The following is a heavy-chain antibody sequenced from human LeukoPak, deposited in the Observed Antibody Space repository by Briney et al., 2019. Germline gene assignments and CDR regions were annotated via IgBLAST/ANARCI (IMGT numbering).Heavy chain of an antibody. D-gene: IGHD2-2*01. CDR3: ARDQVRYCSSTSCHPLDY. V-gene: IGHV1-18*01. CDR1: GYTFTSYG. Sequence: ASVKVSCKASGYTFTSYGISWVRQAPGQGLEWMGWISAYNGNTNYAQKLQGRVTMTTDTSTSTAYMELRSLRSDDTAVYYCARDQVRYCSSTSCHPLDYWGQGTLVTVSS. J-gene: IGHJ4*02. CDR2: ISAYNGNT.